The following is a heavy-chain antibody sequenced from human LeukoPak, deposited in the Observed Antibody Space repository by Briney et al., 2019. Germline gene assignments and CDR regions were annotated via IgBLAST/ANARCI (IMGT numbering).Heavy chain of an antibody. J-gene: IGHJ6*03. CDR2: ISYDGSNE. Sequence: GGSLRLSCAASGFTFSSYVMHWVRQAPGKGLEWVAIISYDGSNEYYADSVKGRFTISRDNSKNTLYLQMNSLRAEDTAVYYCARVPPPGNVYYDYVWGDGWAYYYYYMDVWGKGTTVTVSS. CDR3: ARVPPPGNVYYDYVWGDGWAYYYYYMDV. CDR1: GFTFSSYV. D-gene: IGHD3-16*01. V-gene: IGHV3-30*04.